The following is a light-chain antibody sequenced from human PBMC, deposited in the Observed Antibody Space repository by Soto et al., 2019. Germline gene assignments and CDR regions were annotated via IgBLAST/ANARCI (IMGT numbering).Light chain of an antibody. J-gene: IGKJ5*01. Sequence: EIVLTQSPGTLSLSPGERATLSCRASQSVRSNYLAWYQQKPGQAPRLLIYRAFIRATGIPDRFSGSGSGTDFTLTISRLEPEDFALYYCQQYYSSLAITFGQGTRLEIK. V-gene: IGKV3-20*01. CDR3: QQYYSSLAIT. CDR2: RAF. CDR1: QSVRSNY.